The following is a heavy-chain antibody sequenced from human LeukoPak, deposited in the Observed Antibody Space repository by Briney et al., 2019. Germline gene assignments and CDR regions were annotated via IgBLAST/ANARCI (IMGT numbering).Heavy chain of an antibody. CDR2: GDYSGGT. J-gene: IGHJ1*01. CDR3: ARSSWLAIYDTPQYFQH. Sequence: SETLSLTCTVSGDSFSSVTDYWAWIRQPPGKGLEWIASGDYSGGTYYNPSLESRVAISADMSKNQFSLKLTSVTGADTAVYYCARSSWLAIYDTPQYFQHWGQGTLVTVSS. CDR1: GDSFSSVTDY. V-gene: IGHV4-39*07. D-gene: IGHD3-22*01.